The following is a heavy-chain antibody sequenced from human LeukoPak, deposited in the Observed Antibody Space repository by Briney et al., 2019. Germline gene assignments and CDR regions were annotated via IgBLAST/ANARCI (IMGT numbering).Heavy chain of an antibody. CDR1: GFTFSSYW. Sequence: PGGSLRLSCAASGFTFSSYWMTWVRQAPGKGLEWVATISQDGGQRYYVHSVEGRFTISRHNANTSLYLHMTSLKVEDTAVYYCARVVVVNYFDFWGQGTLVTVSS. V-gene: IGHV3-7*01. J-gene: IGHJ4*02. CDR3: ARVVVVNYFDF. D-gene: IGHD2-2*01. CDR2: ISQDGGQR.